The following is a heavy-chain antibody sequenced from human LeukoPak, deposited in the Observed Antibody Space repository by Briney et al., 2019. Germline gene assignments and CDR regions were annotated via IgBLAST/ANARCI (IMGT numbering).Heavy chain of an antibody. J-gene: IGHJ4*02. D-gene: IGHD3-10*01. CDR3: AKKGGSGNLVYFDY. Sequence: PSETLSVTCTVSGDSISGSYWSWIRQPPGQGLEYIGYIYSSGTTNYNPSLKSRFTISVDTSRNQLFLKLTSVTAADTAVYFCAKKGGSGNLVYFDYWGQGALVTVSS. V-gene: IGHV4-4*09. CDR1: GDSISGSY. CDR2: IYSSGTT.